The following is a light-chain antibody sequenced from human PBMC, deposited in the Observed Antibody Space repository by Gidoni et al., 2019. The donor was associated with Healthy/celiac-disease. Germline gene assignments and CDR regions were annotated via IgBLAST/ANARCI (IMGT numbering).Light chain of an antibody. Sequence: QSALTQPGSVSGSPGQSITLSCTGTSSDVGGYNYVSWYQQHPGKAPKLMIYEVSNRPSGVSNRFSGSKSGNTASLTISGLQAEDEADYYCSSYTSSSTRVFGTGTKVTVL. J-gene: IGLJ1*01. CDR1: SSDVGGYNY. CDR2: EVS. V-gene: IGLV2-14*01. CDR3: SSYTSSSTRV.